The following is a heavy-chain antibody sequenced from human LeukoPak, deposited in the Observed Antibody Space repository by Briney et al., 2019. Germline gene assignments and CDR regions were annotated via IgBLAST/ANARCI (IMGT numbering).Heavy chain of an antibody. CDR3: ARRTLGRDGSVNWFDP. J-gene: IGHJ5*02. D-gene: IGHD5-24*01. Sequence: SVKVSCKASGGTFSSYAISWVRQAPGQGLEWMGGIIPIFGTANYAQKFQGRVTITADESTSTAYMGLSSLRSEDTAVYYCARRTLGRDGSVNWFDPWGQGTLVTVSS. CDR2: IIPIFGTA. CDR1: GGTFSSYA. V-gene: IGHV1-69*13.